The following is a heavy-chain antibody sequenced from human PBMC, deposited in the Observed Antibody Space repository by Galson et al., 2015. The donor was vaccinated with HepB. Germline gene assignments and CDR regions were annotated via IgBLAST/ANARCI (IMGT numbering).Heavy chain of an antibody. CDR2: VDWEDDK. V-gene: IGHV2-70*01. J-gene: IGHJ4*02. CDR1: GFSLSTSGMS. Sequence: PALVKPTQTLTLTCSFSGFSLSTSGMSVSWIRQPPGKALEWLALVDWEDDKYYNTFLKTRLTISKDTSKNQVVLTMTNMDPVDTATFYCARMSSSWNAHFDYWGQGTLVTVSS. CDR3: ARMSSSWNAHFDY. D-gene: IGHD6-13*01.